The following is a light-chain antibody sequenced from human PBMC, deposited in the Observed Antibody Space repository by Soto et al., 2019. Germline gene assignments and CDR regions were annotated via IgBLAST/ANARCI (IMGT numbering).Light chain of an antibody. V-gene: IGKV3-20*01. J-gene: IGKJ2*01. CDR2: GAS. CDR1: QSVSSSY. CDR3: QQYGSTPVT. Sequence: EIVLTQSPGTLSLSPGERATLSCRASQSVSSSYLAWYQQKPGQAPRLLIYGASSRATGIPDRFSGSGSGTDFTLTLSRLEPEDFAVYYCQQYGSTPVTFGQGTKLEIK.